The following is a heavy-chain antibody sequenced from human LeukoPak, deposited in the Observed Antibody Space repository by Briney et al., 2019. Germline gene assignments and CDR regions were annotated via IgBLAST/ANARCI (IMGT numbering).Heavy chain of an antibody. D-gene: IGHD6-13*01. V-gene: IGHV1-46*01. Sequence: ASVKVSCKASVYTFTRYYMHWVRQAPGQGLEWMGIINPSGGSTSYAQKFPGRVTMTRDTSTSTVYMELSSLRSDDTAVYYCARDAYSSSWYFDYWGQGTLVTVSS. J-gene: IGHJ4*02. CDR3: ARDAYSSSWYFDY. CDR1: VYTFTRYY. CDR2: INPSGGST.